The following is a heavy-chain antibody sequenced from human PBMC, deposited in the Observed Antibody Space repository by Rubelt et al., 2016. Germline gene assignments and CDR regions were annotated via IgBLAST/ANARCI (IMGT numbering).Heavy chain of an antibody. V-gene: IGHV1-8*01. D-gene: IGHD6-13*01. J-gene: IGHJ4*02. CDR2: MNTNSGNT. CDR3: ARGSRTFDY. Sequence: QVQLVQSGAEVKKPGASVKVSCKASGYTFTSSDITWVRQATGQGLERMGWMNTNSGNTGYAQTFQGRVTMTKNTSISTAYMDLSSLTSEDTAVYYCARGSRTFDYWGQGTLLTVSS. CDR1: GYTFTSSD.